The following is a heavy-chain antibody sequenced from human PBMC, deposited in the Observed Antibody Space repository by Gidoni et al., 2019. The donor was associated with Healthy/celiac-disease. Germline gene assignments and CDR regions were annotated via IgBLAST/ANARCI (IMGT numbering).Heavy chain of an antibody. CDR3: ARYRYFDGLSDAFDI. Sequence: EVQLVETGGGLVKPWGSLRPSCAPSGFTFRSHSLNWGRQAPGKGLEWVSSISSSRSYVYDADSVKGRFTISRDNAKNSLYLQMNSLRAEDTAVYYCARYRYFDGLSDAFDIWGQGTMVTVS. V-gene: IGHV3-21*01. D-gene: IGHD3-9*01. CDR2: ISSSRSYV. CDR1: GFTFRSHS. J-gene: IGHJ3*02.